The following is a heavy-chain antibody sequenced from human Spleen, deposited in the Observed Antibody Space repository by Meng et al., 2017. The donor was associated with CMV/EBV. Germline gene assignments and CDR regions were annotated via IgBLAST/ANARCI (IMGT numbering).Heavy chain of an antibody. CDR3: ARDTIFGVVIDHYGMDV. V-gene: IGHV1-58*01. D-gene: IGHD3-3*01. CDR2: IVVDSGNT. Sequence: SVKVSCKASGFTFTRSAVQWVRQARGQRLEWIGRIVVDSGNTNYAQKFQERVTITRDMSTSTAYMELSRLRSDDTAVYYCARDTIFGVVIDHYGMDVWGQGTTVTVSS. J-gene: IGHJ6*02. CDR1: GFTFTRSA.